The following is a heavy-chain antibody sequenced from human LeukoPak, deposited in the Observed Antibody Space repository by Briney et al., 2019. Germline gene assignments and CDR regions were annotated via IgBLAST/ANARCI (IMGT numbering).Heavy chain of an antibody. CDR2: IYHSGST. Sequence: SETLSLTCAVSGGSISSSNWWSWVRQPPGKGLEWIGEIYHSGSTNYNPSLKSRVTISVDKSKNQFSLKLSSVAAADTAVYYCARYYDYDAKFDYWGQGTLVTVSS. CDR3: ARYYDYDAKFDY. CDR1: GGSISSSNW. V-gene: IGHV4-4*02. J-gene: IGHJ4*02. D-gene: IGHD3-22*01.